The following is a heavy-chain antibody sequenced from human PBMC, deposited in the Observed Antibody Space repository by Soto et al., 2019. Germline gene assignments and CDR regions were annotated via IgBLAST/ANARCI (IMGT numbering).Heavy chain of an antibody. CDR2: ITTYNGHT. Sequence: ASVKVSCKASGYTFASYAVTWVRQAPGQGPEWMGWITTYNGHTKSALKFQGRLTMTTDTTTSAAYMELRSLKSDDTAVYYCARVDVVATWGAPLDYWGQGTMVTVSS. CDR3: ARVDVVATWGAPLDY. CDR1: GYTFASYA. D-gene: IGHD2-15*01. J-gene: IGHJ4*02. V-gene: IGHV1-18*04.